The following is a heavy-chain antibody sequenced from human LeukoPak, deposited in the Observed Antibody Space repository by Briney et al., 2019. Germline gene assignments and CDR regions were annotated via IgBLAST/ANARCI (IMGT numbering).Heavy chain of an antibody. J-gene: IGHJ4*02. CDR2: INHSGST. CDR3: ARGRPKYCTNGVSPLDY. V-gene: IGHV4-34*01. CDR1: GGSFSGYY. D-gene: IGHD2-8*01. Sequence: SETLSLTCAVYGGSFSGYYWSWIRQPPGKGLEWIGEINHSGSTNYNPSLKSRVTISVDTSKNQFSLKLSSVTAADTAVYYCARGRPKYCTNGVSPLDYWGQGPLVTVPS.